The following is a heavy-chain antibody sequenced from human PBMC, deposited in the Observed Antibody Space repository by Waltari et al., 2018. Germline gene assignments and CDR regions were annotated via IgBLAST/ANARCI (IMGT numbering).Heavy chain of an antibody. V-gene: IGHV3-21*01. J-gene: IGHJ6*02. D-gene: IGHD3-9*01. CDR1: GFTFSSYS. CDR2: ISSSSSYI. CDR3: ARDRSLYDILTGYYYGMDV. Sequence: EVQLVESGGGLVKPGGSLRLSCAASGFTFSSYSMNWVRQAPGEGLEWVSSISSSSSYIYYADSVKGRFTISRDNAKNSLYLQMNSLRAEDTAVYYCARDRSLYDILTGYYYGMDVWGQGTTVTVSS.